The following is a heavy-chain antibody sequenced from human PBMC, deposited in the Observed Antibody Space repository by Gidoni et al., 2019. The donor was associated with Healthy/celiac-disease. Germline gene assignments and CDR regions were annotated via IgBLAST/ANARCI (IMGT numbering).Heavy chain of an antibody. CDR2: IIPIFGTA. D-gene: IGHD6-13*01. CDR1: GGPFSSYP. J-gene: IGHJ6*03. Sequence: QVQLLQSGAEVKKPGSSVKVSCRASGGPFSSYPFGWVRQAPGQGLEWMGGIIPIFGTANYAQKFQGRVTITADESTSTAYMELSSLRSEDTAVYYCARKQWGGQQLAYYYYYMDVWGKGTTVTVSS. CDR3: ARKQWGGQQLAYYYYYMDV. V-gene: IGHV1-69*01.